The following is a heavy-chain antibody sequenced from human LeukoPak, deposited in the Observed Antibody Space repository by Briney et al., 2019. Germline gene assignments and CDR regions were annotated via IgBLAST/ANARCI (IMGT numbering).Heavy chain of an antibody. D-gene: IGHD2-2*01. CDR3: ARGGGYCSSTSCYQEYMDV. J-gene: IGHJ6*03. CDR1: GYTFTSHG. Sequence: AASVKVSCKASGYTFTSHGISWVRQAPGQGLEWMGWISAYNGNTNYAQKLQGRATMTTDTSTSTAYMELRSLRSDDTAVYYCARGGGYCSSTSCYQEYMDVWGKGTTVTVSS. V-gene: IGHV1-18*01. CDR2: ISAYNGNT.